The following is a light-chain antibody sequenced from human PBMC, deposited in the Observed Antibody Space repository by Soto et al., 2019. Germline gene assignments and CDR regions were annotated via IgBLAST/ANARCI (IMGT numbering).Light chain of an antibody. Sequence: QSALTQPASVSGSPGQSITISCTETSSDIGDYDYVSWYQHLPGKAPKLLIFDVTHRPSGVSDRFSGSKSGNTASLTISGVRPEDEADYYCCSYTDIALDVVFGGGTQLTVL. CDR1: SSDIGDYDY. CDR2: DVT. CDR3: CSYTDIALDVV. J-gene: IGLJ2*01. V-gene: IGLV2-14*01.